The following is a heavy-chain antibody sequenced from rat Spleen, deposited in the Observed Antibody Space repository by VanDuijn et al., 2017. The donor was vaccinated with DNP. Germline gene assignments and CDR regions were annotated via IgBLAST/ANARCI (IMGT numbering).Heavy chain of an antibody. D-gene: IGHD3-1*01. CDR2: ISTGGGTL. Sequence: EVQLVESGGGLVQPGRSLKVSCAGSGFTFSDYGMAWVRQAPTKGLEWVATISTGGGTLYYRDSVKGRFTISRDDAKSSLYLQMNSLKSEDTATYYCARGSTSIYWYFDFWGPGTMVTVSS. CDR1: GFTFSDYG. CDR3: ARGSTSIYWYFDF. J-gene: IGHJ1*01. V-gene: IGHV5S13*01.